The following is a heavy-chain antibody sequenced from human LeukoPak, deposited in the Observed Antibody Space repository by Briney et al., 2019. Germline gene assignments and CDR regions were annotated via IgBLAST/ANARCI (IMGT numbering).Heavy chain of an antibody. J-gene: IGHJ6*02. CDR1: GYTLTELS. V-gene: IGHV1-24*01. Sequence: ASVKVSCKVSGYTLTELSMHWVRQAPGKGLEWMGGFDPEDGETIYAQKFQGRVTMTEDTSADTAYMELSSLRSEDTAVYYCATGGDYGYYYYYYGMDVWGQGTTVTVSS. CDR3: ATGGDYGYYYYYYGMDV. D-gene: IGHD4-17*01. CDR2: FDPEDGET.